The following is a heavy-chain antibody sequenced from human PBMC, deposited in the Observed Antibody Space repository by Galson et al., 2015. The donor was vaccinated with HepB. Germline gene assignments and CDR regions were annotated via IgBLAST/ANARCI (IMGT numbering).Heavy chain of an antibody. CDR3: ARRWSMDV. CDR1: GYSFSNYW. Sequence: QSGAEVKKPGESLKISCKGSGYSFSNYWIGWVRQMPGKGLEWMGIINPADSDTRYSPSFQGQVTISVDKSTSTAYLQWRDLKASDAAMYYCARRWSMDVWGQGTTVSVSS. J-gene: IGHJ6*02. V-gene: IGHV5-51*03. D-gene: IGHD5-24*01. CDR2: INPADSDT.